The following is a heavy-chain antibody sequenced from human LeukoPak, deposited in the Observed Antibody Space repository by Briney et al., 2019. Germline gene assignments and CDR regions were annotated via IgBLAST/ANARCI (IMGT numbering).Heavy chain of an antibody. D-gene: IGHD3-10*01. J-gene: IGHJ4*02. Sequence: GGSLRLSCAASGFTFSSYAMSCVRQAPGKGLECVSAISGSGGSTYYADSVKGRFTISRDNSKNTLYLQMNSLRAEDTAVYYCALASMVQGVTFDYWGQGTLVTVSS. CDR1: GFTFSSYA. CDR3: ALASMVQGVTFDY. V-gene: IGHV3-23*01. CDR2: ISGSGGST.